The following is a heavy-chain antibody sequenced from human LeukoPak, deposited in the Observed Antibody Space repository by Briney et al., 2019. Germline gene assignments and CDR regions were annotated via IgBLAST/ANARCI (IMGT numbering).Heavy chain of an antibody. CDR2: LNPKTGGT. J-gene: IGHJ3*02. Sequence: GASVKVSCKAFGYTFTGYYIHWVRQAPGQGLEWMGWLNPKTGGTNYAQRFQGRVTMTRDTSISTAYMELNRLISDDTAMYYCARDRGKRFLEWLRGSQNDAFDIWGQGTMVTVSS. V-gene: IGHV1-2*02. CDR3: ARDRGKRFLEWLRGSQNDAFDI. CDR1: GYTFTGYY. D-gene: IGHD3-3*01.